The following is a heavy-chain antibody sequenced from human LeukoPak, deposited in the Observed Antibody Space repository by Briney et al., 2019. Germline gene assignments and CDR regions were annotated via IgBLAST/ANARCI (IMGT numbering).Heavy chain of an antibody. CDR2: ISYDGSNQ. D-gene: IGHD6-19*01. V-gene: IGHV3-30*18. Sequence: GRSLRLSCAASGFTFSSYGMHWVRQAPGKGLEWMAVISYDGSNQYYADSVKGRFSISRDNAKNTVYLQMNSLGAEDTAVYYCAKGEQYSSAWYHSSGDYWGQGTLVTVSS. J-gene: IGHJ4*02. CDR3: AKGEQYSSAWYHSSGDY. CDR1: GFTFSSYG.